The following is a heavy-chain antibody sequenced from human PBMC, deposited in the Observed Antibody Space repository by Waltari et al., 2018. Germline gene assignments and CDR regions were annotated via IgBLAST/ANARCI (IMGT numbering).Heavy chain of an antibody. Sequence: QVQLVQSGAEVKKPGASVKVSCKASGYNFTGYYMHWVRPAPGQGLEWMGRINPNSGGTNYAQKFQGRVTMTRDTSISTAYMELSRLRSDDTAVYYCARLIEYYYDSSGYEDFDYWGQGTLVTVSS. V-gene: IGHV1-2*06. CDR2: INPNSGGT. CDR3: ARLIEYYYDSSGYEDFDY. CDR1: GYNFTGYY. J-gene: IGHJ4*02. D-gene: IGHD3-22*01.